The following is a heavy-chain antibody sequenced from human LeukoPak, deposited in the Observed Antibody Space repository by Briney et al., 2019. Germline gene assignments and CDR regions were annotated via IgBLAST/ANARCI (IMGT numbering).Heavy chain of an antibody. Sequence: ASVKVSCKVYVYAFTDYYMHWVQQAPGKGLEWMGLVDPEDGETIYAEKFQGRVTITADTSTDTAYMELSSLRSEDTAVYYCATGTVTVTTLGYWGQGTLVTVSS. V-gene: IGHV1-69-2*01. CDR2: VDPEDGET. CDR1: VYAFTDYY. D-gene: IGHD4-17*01. J-gene: IGHJ4*02. CDR3: ATGTVTVTTLGY.